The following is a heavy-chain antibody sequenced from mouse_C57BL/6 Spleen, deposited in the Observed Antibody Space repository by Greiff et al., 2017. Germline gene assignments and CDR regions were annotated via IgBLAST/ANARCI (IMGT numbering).Heavy chain of an antibody. CDR3: ARHYGSSYVDYAMDY. D-gene: IGHD1-1*01. Sequence: QVQLKESGAELVRPGASVKLSCKASGYTFTDYYINWVKQRPGQGLEWIARIYPGSGNTYYNEKFKGKATLTAEKSSSTAYMQLSSLTSEDSAVYFCARHYGSSYVDYAMDYWGQGTSVTVSS. CDR2: IYPGSGNT. J-gene: IGHJ4*01. CDR1: GYTFTDYY. V-gene: IGHV1-76*01.